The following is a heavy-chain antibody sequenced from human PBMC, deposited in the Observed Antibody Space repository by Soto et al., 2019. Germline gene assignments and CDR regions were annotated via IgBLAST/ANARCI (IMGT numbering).Heavy chain of an antibody. Sequence: EVQLVESGGGLVQPGGSLKLSCAASGFTSSNYLMSWVRQAPGKGLEWVANMNEDGSEIYYVDSVRGRFTISRDNAKNSLYLQMNSLRVEDTAVYYCARGRSLLWFGEPRGQGTLVTVSS. V-gene: IGHV3-7*01. D-gene: IGHD3-10*01. CDR2: MNEDGSEI. CDR3: ARGRSLLWFGEP. J-gene: IGHJ4*02. CDR1: GFTSSNYL.